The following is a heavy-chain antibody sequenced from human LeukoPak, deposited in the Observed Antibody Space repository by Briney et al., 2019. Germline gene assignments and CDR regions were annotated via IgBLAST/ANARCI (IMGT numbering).Heavy chain of an antibody. CDR2: IYSGGST. D-gene: IGHD3-22*01. CDR1: GFTVSSNY. J-gene: IGHJ4*02. CDR3: ARLQGWYYYGSSGYYFDY. Sequence: GGSLRLSCAASGFTVSSNYMSWVRQAPGKGLEWVSVIYSGGSTYYADSVKGRFTISRDNSKNTLYLQMNSLRAEDTAVYYCARLQGWYYYGSSGYYFDYWGQGTLVTVSS. V-gene: IGHV3-53*01.